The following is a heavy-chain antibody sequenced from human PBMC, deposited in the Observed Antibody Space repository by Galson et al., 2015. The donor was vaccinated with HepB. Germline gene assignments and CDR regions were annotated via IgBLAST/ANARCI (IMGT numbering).Heavy chain of an antibody. J-gene: IGHJ4*02. D-gene: IGHD3-10*01. CDR1: GNTFSSHG. CDR2: IWYDGSKD. V-gene: IGHV3-33*04. CDR3: ARYYGNYRAFDY. Sequence: SLRLSCAVSGNTFSSHGMHWVRQAPGKGLEWVALIWYDGSKDYYLESVKGRFAVSRDNSRNILYLQMNSLRAEDTAVYYCARYYGNYRAFDYWGQGTLVTVSS.